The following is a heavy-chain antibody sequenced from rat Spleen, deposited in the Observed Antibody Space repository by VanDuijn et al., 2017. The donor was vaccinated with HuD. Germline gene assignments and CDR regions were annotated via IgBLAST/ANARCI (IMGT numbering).Heavy chain of an antibody. CDR2: ITNASGRT. CDR3: ARLGGLRNWFAY. D-gene: IGHD4-3*01. V-gene: IGHV5-31*01. CDR1: GFTFNNYW. Sequence: EVQLVESGGGLVQPGGSLKLSCVASGFTFNNYWMTWIRQAPGRGLEWVASITNASGRTYYPDSVKGRFTISRDDEENTLYLQMDSLRSEDTATYFCARLGGLRNWFAYWGQGTLVSVSS. J-gene: IGHJ3*01.